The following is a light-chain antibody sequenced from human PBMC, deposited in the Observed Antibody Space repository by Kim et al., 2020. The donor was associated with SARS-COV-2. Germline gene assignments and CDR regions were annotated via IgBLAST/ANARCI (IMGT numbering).Light chain of an antibody. CDR1: SSDVGSYTR. CDR2: EVS. CDR3: SSYTSSSTLL. Sequence: GQAVTISCTGTSSDVGSYTRVSWYQQPPGTAPKLMIYEVSNRPSGVPDRFSGSKSGNTASLTISGLQAEDEADYYCSSYTSSSTLLFGGGTQLTVL. V-gene: IGLV2-18*02. J-gene: IGLJ2*01.